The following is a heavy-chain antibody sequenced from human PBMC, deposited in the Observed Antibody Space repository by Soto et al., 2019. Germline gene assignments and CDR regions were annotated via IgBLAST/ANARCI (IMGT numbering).Heavy chain of an antibody. CDR1: GFTFSSYS. CDR2: ISSSSSYI. V-gene: IGHV3-21*01. Sequence: GSLRLSCAASGFTFSSYSMNWVRQAPGKGLEWVSSISSSSSYIYYADSVKGRFTISRDNAKNSLYLQMNSLRAEDTAVYYCARDLNVDTAMLGDWFDPWGQGTLV. D-gene: IGHD5-18*01. J-gene: IGHJ5*02. CDR3: ARDLNVDTAMLGDWFDP.